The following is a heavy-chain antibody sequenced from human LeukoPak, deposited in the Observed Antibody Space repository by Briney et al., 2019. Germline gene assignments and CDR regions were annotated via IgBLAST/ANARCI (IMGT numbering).Heavy chain of an antibody. CDR1: GFTFNSYS. D-gene: IGHD6-13*01. V-gene: IGHV3-21*01. Sequence: GGSLRLSCAASGFTFNSYSMNWVRQAPGKGLEWVSSISRSSSYIYYADSVKGRFTISRDNAKNSLYLQMNSLRAEDTAVYYCARDPGLAAAGNDYWGQGTLVTVSS. J-gene: IGHJ4*02. CDR3: ARDPGLAAAGNDY. CDR2: ISRSSSYI.